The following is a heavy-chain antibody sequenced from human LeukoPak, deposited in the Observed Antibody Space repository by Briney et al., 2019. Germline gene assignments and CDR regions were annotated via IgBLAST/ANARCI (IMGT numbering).Heavy chain of an antibody. Sequence: ASVKVSCKASGGTFSSYAISWVRQAPGQGLEWMGGIIPIFGTANYAQKFQGRVTITADESTSTAYMELSSLRSEDTAVYYCARTAPPSVHSSSWYYLFYWGQGTLVTVSS. CDR3: ARTAPPSVHSSSWYYLFY. CDR1: GGTFSSYA. V-gene: IGHV1-69*13. D-gene: IGHD6-13*01. CDR2: IIPIFGTA. J-gene: IGHJ4*02.